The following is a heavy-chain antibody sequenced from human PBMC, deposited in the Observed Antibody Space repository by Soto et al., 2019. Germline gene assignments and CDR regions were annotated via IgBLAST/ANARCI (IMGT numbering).Heavy chain of an antibody. D-gene: IGHD2-2*01. CDR2: ISYDGSNK. CDR1: GFTFSSYG. CDR3: AKGGYCSSTSCYVDY. Sequence: GGSLRLSCAASGFTFSSYGMHWVRQAPGKGLEWVAVISYDGSNKYYADSVKGRFTISRDNSKNTLYLQMNSLRAEDTAVYYCAKGGYCSSTSCYVDYWGQGTMVTVSS. J-gene: IGHJ4*02. V-gene: IGHV3-30*18.